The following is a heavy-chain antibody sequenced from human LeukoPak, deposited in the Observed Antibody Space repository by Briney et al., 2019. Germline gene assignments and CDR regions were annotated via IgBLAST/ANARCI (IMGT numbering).Heavy chain of an antibody. D-gene: IGHD4-17*01. V-gene: IGHV1-2*02. CDR1: GYTFTGYY. CDR2: INPNSGGT. J-gene: IGHJ4*02. CDR3: ARHDYGDYVGYFDY. Sequence: ASVKVSCKASGYTFTGYYMHWVRQAPGQGLEGMGWINPNSGGTNYAQKFQGRVTMTRDTSISTAYMELSRLRSDDTAVYYCARHDYGDYVGYFDYWGQGTLVTVSS.